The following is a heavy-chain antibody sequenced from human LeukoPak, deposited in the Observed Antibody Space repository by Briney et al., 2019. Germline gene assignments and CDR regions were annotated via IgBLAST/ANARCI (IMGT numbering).Heavy chain of an antibody. CDR2: IYHSGST. J-gene: IGHJ4*02. CDR1: GGSISSSNW. D-gene: IGHD2-15*01. V-gene: IGHV4-4*02. CDR3: ARAHCSGGSCYFQALDY. Sequence: SGTLSLTCAVSGGSISSSNWWSWVRQPPGKGLEWIGEIYHSGSTNYNPSLKSRVTISVDKSKNQFSLKLSSVTAADTAVYYCARAHCSGGSCYFQALDYWGQGTLVTVSS.